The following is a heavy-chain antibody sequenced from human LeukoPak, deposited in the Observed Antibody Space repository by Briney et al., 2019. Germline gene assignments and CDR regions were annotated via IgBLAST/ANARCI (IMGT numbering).Heavy chain of an antibody. CDR1: GFTFSSYS. J-gene: IGHJ4*02. D-gene: IGHD3-22*01. CDR2: ISSSSSTI. CDR3: ARGVRYFYDSTSYYFVGYFDH. Sequence: PGGSLRLSCAASGFTFSSYSMNWVRQAPGKGLEWVSYISSSSSTIYYADSVKGRFTISRDNAKNSLYLQMNSLRVEDTAVYYCARGVRYFYDSTSYYFVGYFDHWGQGTLVTVSS. V-gene: IGHV3-48*04.